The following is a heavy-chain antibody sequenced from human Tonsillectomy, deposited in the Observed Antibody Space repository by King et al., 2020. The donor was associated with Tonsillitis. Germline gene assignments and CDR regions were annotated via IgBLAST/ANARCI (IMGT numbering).Heavy chain of an antibody. V-gene: IGHV1-2*07. D-gene: IGHD6-19*01. CDR3: ARETGGWRSFDY. Sequence: QLVQSGAEVKKPGVSVKVSCKASGYDFTGYSVLWVRQAPGQGLEWMGWIKPDSGGTNYAHKFDGRVTMTRDTSINTVYMELTGLRYDDTAVYYCARETGGWRSFDYWGQGALVTVSS. CDR1: GYDFTGYS. J-gene: IGHJ4*02. CDR2: IKPDSGGT.